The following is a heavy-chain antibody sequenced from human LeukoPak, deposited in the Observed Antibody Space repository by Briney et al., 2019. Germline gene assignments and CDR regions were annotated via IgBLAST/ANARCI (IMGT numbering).Heavy chain of an antibody. V-gene: IGHV1-2*06. Sequence: ASVKVSCKASGYTFTSYYMHRVRQAPGQGLEWMGRINPNSGGTNYAQKFQGRVTMTRDTSISTAYMELSRLRSDDMAVYYCARYRGHRAAAGTSSVGATPDYWGQGTLVTVSS. CDR1: GYTFTSYY. CDR2: INPNSGGT. J-gene: IGHJ4*02. CDR3: ARYRGHRAAAGTSSVGATPDY. D-gene: IGHD6-13*01.